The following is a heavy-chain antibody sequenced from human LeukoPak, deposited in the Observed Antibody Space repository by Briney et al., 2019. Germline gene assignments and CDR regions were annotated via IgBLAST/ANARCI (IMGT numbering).Heavy chain of an antibody. CDR3: ARVAVGGTRAFDI. Sequence: GGSLRLSCAASGFTFTNYWMHWVRQAPGKGLVWGSRVLSDGSRISYADSVKGRFTISRDNAKNTLYLQMDSLRAEDTAVYYCARVAVGGTRAFDIWGQGTTVTVSS. J-gene: IGHJ3*02. CDR1: GFTFTNYW. D-gene: IGHD6-19*01. V-gene: IGHV3-74*01. CDR2: VLSDGSRI.